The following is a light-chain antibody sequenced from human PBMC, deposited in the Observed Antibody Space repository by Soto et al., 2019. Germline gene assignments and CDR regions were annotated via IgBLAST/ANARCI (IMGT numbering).Light chain of an antibody. CDR1: SSNIGSNT. Sequence: QSVLTQPPSASGTPGQRVTISCSGSSSNIGSNTVNWYQQLPGTAPKLLIYSNNQRPSGVPDRFSGSKSGTSASLAISELQSEDEADYYCAAWDDSLNGVVFGGGTTL. V-gene: IGLV1-44*01. J-gene: IGLJ2*01. CDR3: AAWDDSLNGVV. CDR2: SNN.